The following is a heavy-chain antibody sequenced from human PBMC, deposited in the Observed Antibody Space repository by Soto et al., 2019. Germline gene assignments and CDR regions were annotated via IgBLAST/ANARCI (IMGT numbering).Heavy chain of an antibody. J-gene: IGHJ4*02. CDR2: ISAYNGNT. V-gene: IGHV1-18*01. Sequence: QVQLVQSGAEVKKPGASVKVSCKASGYTFASYAISWMRQAPGQGLEWMGWISAYNGNTNYAQKLQCSFTLXTDTSTSTAYMELRSLRSDDTAVYYCARDPPPPDYWGQGTLVTVSS. CDR3: ARDPPPPDY. CDR1: GYTFASYA.